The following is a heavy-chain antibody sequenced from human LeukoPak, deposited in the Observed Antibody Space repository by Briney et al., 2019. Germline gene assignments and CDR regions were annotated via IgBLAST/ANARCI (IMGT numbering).Heavy chain of an antibody. CDR2: ISGSGGST. D-gene: IGHD5-24*01. Sequence: GGSLRLSCAASGFTFSSYAMSWVRQAPGKGLEWVSTISGSGGSTYNADSVKGRFTIARDDSKNTLYLQMNSLRAEDTAVYFCAKGRGWLQFFDYWGQGTLVTVSS. CDR1: GFTFSSYA. J-gene: IGHJ4*02. V-gene: IGHV3-23*01. CDR3: AKGRGWLQFFDY.